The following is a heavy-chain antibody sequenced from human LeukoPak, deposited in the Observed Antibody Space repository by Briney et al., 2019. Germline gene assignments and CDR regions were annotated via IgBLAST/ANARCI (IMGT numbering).Heavy chain of an antibody. CDR3: ARVSGSYQNGYYFDY. D-gene: IGHD1-26*01. Sequence: SETLSLTCTVSGGSISSYYWSWIRQPAGKGLEWIGRIYTSGSTNYNSSLKSRVTMSVDTSKNQFSLELSSVTAADTAVYYCARVSGSYQNGYYFDYWGQGTLVTVSS. J-gene: IGHJ4*02. V-gene: IGHV4-4*07. CDR2: IYTSGST. CDR1: GGSISSYY.